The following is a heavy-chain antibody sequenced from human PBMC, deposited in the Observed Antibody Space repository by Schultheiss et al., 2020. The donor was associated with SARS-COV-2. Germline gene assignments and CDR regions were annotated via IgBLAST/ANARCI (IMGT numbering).Heavy chain of an antibody. V-gene: IGHV3-13*01. CDR2: IGTAGDT. Sequence: GESLKISCAASGFTFSSYDMHWVRQATGKGLEWVSAIGTAGDTYYPGSVKGRFTISRENAKNSLYLQMNSLRAGDTAVYYCARDLNVWGSYRSFAFDIWGQGTMVTVSS. CDR3: ARDLNVWGSYRSFAFDI. CDR1: GFTFSSYD. D-gene: IGHD3-16*02. J-gene: IGHJ3*02.